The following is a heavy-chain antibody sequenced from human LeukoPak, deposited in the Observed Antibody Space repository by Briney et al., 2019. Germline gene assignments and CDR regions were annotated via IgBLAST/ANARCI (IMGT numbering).Heavy chain of an antibody. CDR2: IYSGGST. D-gene: IGHD6-13*01. J-gene: IGHJ4*02. Sequence: PGGSLRLSCAASGLTVSSNHMCWVRQAPGKGLEWVSVIYSGGSTYYADSVKGRFTISRDNSKNTLYLEMNRLRAEDTAVYYCAKGTTAPGLPFYYWGQGTLVTVSS. V-gene: IGHV3-53*01. CDR3: AKGTTAPGLPFYY. CDR1: GLTVSSNH.